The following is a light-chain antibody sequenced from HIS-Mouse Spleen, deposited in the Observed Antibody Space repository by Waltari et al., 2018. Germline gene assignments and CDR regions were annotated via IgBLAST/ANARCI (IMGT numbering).Light chain of an antibody. Sequence: QSALTQPRSVSGSPGQSVTISCTGTSSDVGGYNYVSWYHQHPGNAPKLMIYDVSKRPSCVPDRFVGSKSGNTASLTISRLQAEDEADYYCCSYAGSYWVFGGGTKLTVL. CDR3: CSYAGSYWV. J-gene: IGLJ3*02. CDR2: DVS. V-gene: IGLV2-11*01. CDR1: SSDVGGYNY.